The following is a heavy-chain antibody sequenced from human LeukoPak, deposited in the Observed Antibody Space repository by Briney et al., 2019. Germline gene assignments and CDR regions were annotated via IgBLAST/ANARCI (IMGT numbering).Heavy chain of an antibody. D-gene: IGHD3-10*01. J-gene: IGHJ4*02. CDR1: GFTFSSYE. V-gene: IGHV3-48*03. Sequence: PGGSLRLPCAASGFTFSSYEMNWVRQAPGKGLEWVSYISSSGSTIYYADSVEGRFTISRDNAKKSLYLQMNSLRAEDTAVYYCTRALYYYGSGADYWGQGTLVTVSS. CDR3: TRALYYYGSGADY. CDR2: ISSSGSTI.